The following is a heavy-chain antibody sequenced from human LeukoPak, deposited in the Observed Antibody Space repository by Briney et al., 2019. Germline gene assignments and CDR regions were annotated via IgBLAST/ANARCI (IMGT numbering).Heavy chain of an antibody. CDR1: GGSFSGYY. V-gene: IGHV4-34*01. CDR3: ARARRLAYCGGNCYRGWFWFDP. Sequence: SETLSLTCAVYGGSFSGYYWSWIRQPPGKGLEWIGEINHSGSTNYNPSLKSRVTISVDTSKNQFSLKLSSVTAADTAVYYCARARRLAYCGGNCYRGWFWFDPWGQGTLVTVSS. J-gene: IGHJ5*02. CDR2: INHSGST. D-gene: IGHD2-21*02.